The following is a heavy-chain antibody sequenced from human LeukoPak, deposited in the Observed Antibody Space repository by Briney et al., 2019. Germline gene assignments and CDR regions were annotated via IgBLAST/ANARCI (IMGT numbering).Heavy chain of an antibody. CDR1: GFTFSTSW. CDR3: ARSIGYGEA. D-gene: IGHD3-10*01. Sequence: GGSLRLSCAASGFTFSTSWMHWVRQASGKGLEWVSHVSTDGSTTAYADSVKGRFTISRENAKNTVYLQMNSLRAEDTAVYYCARSIGYGEAWGQGNLV. CDR2: VSTDGSTT. J-gene: IGHJ5*02. V-gene: IGHV3-74*01.